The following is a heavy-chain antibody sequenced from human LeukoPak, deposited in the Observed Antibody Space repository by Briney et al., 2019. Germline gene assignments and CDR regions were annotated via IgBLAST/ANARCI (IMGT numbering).Heavy chain of an antibody. CDR2: IRFDGSNR. J-gene: IGHJ4*02. Sequence: GGSLRLSCAASGFTFSSYGMHWVRQAQGKGLGWVVFIRFDGSNRYSADSVKGRFTISRDNSKNTLFLQMNSLRPDDTAVFYCAKDTAAYDSSAYYNPYIDYWGQGTLVTVSS. CDR3: AKDTAAYDSSAYYNPYIDY. D-gene: IGHD3-22*01. CDR1: GFTFSSYG. V-gene: IGHV3-30*02.